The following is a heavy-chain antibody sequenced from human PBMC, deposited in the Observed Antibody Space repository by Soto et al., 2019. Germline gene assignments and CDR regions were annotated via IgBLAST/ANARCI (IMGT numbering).Heavy chain of an antibody. CDR3: ARTPYSGYLWFDP. Sequence: GGSLRLSCEASGFTFSSYGMHWVRQAPGKGLEWVAVISYDGSNKYYADSVKGRVTISRDNSKNTLYLQMNSLRAEDTAVYYCARTPYSGYLWFDPWGQGTLVTVSS. J-gene: IGHJ5*02. CDR2: ISYDGSNK. CDR1: GFTFSSYG. V-gene: IGHV3-30*03. D-gene: IGHD3-22*01.